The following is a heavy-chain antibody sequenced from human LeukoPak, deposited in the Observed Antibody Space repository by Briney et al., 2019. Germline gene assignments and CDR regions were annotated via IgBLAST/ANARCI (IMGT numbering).Heavy chain of an antibody. CDR1: GFTFGSYA. D-gene: IGHD3-22*01. Sequence: PGGSLRLSCAASGFTFGSYAMSWVRQAPGKGLEWVSAISGSGGSTYYADSVKGRFTISRDNSKNTLYLQMNSLRAEDTAVYYCAKDKRLTYDSSGYYWDYWGQGTLVTVSS. CDR3: AKDKRLTYDSSGYYWDY. CDR2: ISGSGGST. V-gene: IGHV3-23*01. J-gene: IGHJ4*02.